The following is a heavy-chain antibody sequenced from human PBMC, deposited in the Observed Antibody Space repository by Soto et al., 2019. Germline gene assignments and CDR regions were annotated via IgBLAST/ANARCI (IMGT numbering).Heavy chain of an antibody. CDR3: AREPNYFDY. Sequence: QFQLVQSGAEVKKPGASVKVSCKASGYTFTSYGISWVRQAPGQGLEWMGWISAYNGNKKYAQKLQGRVTMTTDTSTSPAYIELRRLRSDDTAVYYCAREPNYFDYWGQETLVTVSS. J-gene: IGHJ4*02. CDR2: ISAYNGNK. CDR1: GYTFTSYG. V-gene: IGHV1-18*01.